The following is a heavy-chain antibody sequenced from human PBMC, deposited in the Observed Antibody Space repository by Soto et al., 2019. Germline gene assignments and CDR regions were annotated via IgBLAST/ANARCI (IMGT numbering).Heavy chain of an antibody. CDR3: AAGGGINYDGLDV. CDR2: IVVGSDNT. V-gene: IGHV1-58*01. J-gene: IGHJ6*02. D-gene: IGHD3-16*01. Sequence: QMHLVQPGPEVKKPGTSVKVSCKASGITFHSSAVHLVRQVRGQRLEWIGWIVVGSDNTKYAQKFQERVTIMRDMSTSTAYLELSSLRSEDTAVYYCAAGGGINYDGLDVWGQGPTVNVS. CDR1: GITFHSSA.